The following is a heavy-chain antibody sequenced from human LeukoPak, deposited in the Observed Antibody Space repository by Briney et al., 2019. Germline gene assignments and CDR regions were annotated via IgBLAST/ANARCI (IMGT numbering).Heavy chain of an antibody. D-gene: IGHD4-23*01. Sequence: GSLRLSCAASGFTFSGYAMSWVRQAPGKGLEWVSAISGSGGSTYYADSVKGRFTISRDNSKNTLYLQMNSLRAEDTAVYYCAKDLWTTVVIEEDDAFDIWGQGTMVTVSS. V-gene: IGHV3-23*01. CDR3: AKDLWTTVVIEEDDAFDI. CDR1: GFTFSGYA. J-gene: IGHJ3*02. CDR2: ISGSGGST.